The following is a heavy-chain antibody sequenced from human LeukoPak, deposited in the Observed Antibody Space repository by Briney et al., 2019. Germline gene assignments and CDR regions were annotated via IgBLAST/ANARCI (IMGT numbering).Heavy chain of an antibody. CDR3: ARDGVTTHATYYYYYMDV. CDR1: GYTFTSYG. J-gene: IGHJ6*03. Sequence: ASVKVSCKASGYTFTSYGISWVRQAPGQGLEWMGWISAYNGNTNYAQKLQGRVTMTTDTSTSTAYMELRSLRSDDTAVYYCARDGVTTHATYYYYYMDVWGKGTTVTVSS. V-gene: IGHV1-18*01. CDR2: ISAYNGNT. D-gene: IGHD3-22*01.